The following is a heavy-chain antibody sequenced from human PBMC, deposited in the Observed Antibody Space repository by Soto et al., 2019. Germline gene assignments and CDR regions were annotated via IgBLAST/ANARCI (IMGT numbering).Heavy chain of an antibody. CDR2: IIPIFGTA. D-gene: IGHD3-3*02. J-gene: IGHJ5*02. CDR1: GGTFSSYA. CDR3: AKHFWSGYNWFDP. Sequence: ASVKVSCKASGGTFSSYAISWVRQAPGQGLEWMGGIIPIFGTANYAQKFQGRVTITADESTSTAYMELSSLRAEDTAVYYCAKHFWSGYNWFDPWGQGTLVTVSS. V-gene: IGHV1-69*13.